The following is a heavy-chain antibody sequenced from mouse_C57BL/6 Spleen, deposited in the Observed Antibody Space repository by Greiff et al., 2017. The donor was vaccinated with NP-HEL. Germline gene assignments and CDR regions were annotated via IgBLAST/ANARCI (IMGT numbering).Heavy chain of an antibody. Sequence: QVQLKESGAELVRPGTSVKVSCKASGYAFTNYLIEWVKQRPGQGLEWIGVINPGSGGTNYNEKFKGKATLTADKSSSTAYMQLSSLTSEDSAVYFCARPYGYDEAWFAYWGQGTLVTVSA. CDR3: ARPYGYDEAWFAY. V-gene: IGHV1-54*01. CDR1: GYAFTNYL. CDR2: INPGSGGT. D-gene: IGHD2-2*01. J-gene: IGHJ3*01.